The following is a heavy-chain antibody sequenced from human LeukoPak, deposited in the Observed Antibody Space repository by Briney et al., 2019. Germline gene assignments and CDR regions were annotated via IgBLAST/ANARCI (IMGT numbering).Heavy chain of an antibody. CDR2: IYPSDSDT. Sequence: GESLKISCKGSGYSFTTYWIGWVRQMPGKGLEWMGIIYPSDSDTRYSPSFQGQVTISADKSISTAYLQWTSLKASDTAMYYCARQGYGNYADAFDIWGQGTMVSVSS. CDR3: ARQGYGNYADAFDI. CDR1: GYSFTTYW. V-gene: IGHV5-51*01. D-gene: IGHD4-11*01. J-gene: IGHJ3*02.